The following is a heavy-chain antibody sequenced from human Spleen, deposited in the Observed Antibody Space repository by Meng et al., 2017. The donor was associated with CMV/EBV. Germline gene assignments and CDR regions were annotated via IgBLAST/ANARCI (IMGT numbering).Heavy chain of an antibody. V-gene: IGHV3-11*01. CDR3: SRAPTSGMYFRYFNL. Sequence: STFTLSDYYMSWIRQAPGKGLECVSYISSSGAIIYYADSVKGRFTISRDNARNSLYLQMNSLRVEDTAVYYCSRAPTSGMYFRYFNLSGRGTLVTVSS. D-gene: IGHD3-10*01. J-gene: IGHJ2*01. CDR2: ISSSGAII. CDR1: TFTLSDYY.